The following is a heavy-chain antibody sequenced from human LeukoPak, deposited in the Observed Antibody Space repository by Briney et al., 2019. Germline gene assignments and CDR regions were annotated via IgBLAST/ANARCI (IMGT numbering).Heavy chain of an antibody. V-gene: IGHV3-74*01. Sequence: GGSLRLSCAASGVSFTTYWMHWVRQAPGKGLVWVSRLNSDGSITDYADSVKGRFTISRDNAKNTLYLQMNSLRAEDTAVYYCARLGPTPYWGQGTLVTVS. D-gene: IGHD2-15*01. CDR2: LNSDGSIT. CDR1: GVSFTTYW. J-gene: IGHJ4*02. CDR3: ARLGPTPY.